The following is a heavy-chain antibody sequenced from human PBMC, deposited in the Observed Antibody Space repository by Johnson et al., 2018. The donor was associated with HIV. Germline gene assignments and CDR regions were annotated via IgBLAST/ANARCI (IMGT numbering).Heavy chain of an antibody. CDR3: TTPGDRWYTLVGEAAFDI. Sequence: EVQLVESGGGLVKPGGSLRLSCVASGFTFTNAWLSWVRQAPGKGLEWVGRITSVSDDETKDYGSPVKGRFTISRDDSSNTLYLQMNGLKTEDTAVYYCTTPGDRWYTLVGEAAFDIWGQGTMVTVSS. V-gene: IGHV3-15*01. J-gene: IGHJ3*02. D-gene: IGHD2-15*01. CDR1: GFTFTNAW. CDR2: ITSVSDDETK.